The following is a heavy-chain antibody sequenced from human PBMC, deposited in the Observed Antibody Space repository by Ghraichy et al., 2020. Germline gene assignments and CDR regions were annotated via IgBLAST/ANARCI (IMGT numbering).Heavy chain of an antibody. V-gene: IGHV3-23*01. CDR3: QGSWG. CDR2: ISAGGDNT. Sequence: GGSLRLSCATSGFTFSTYAMGWVRQAPGKGLEWVSSISAGGDNTYYADSVKGRFTISKDNSKNTLYLQMNSLRVEDTAVYFCQGSWGWGQGTLVTVSS. J-gene: IGHJ4*02. D-gene: IGHD3-10*01. CDR1: GFTFSTYA.